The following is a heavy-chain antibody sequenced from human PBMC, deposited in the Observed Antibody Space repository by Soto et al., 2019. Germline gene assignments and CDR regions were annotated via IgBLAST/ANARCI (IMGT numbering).Heavy chain of an antibody. V-gene: IGHV4-4*02. Sequence: SETLSLTCAVSGGSISSSNWWSWVRQPPGKGLEWIGEIYHSGSTNYNPSLKSRVTISVDKSKNQFSLKLSSVTAADTAVYYCARSGYSSSWYFGSKNYYYGMDVWGPGTTVTVSS. J-gene: IGHJ6*02. CDR2: IYHSGST. CDR3: ARSGYSSSWYFGSKNYYYGMDV. CDR1: GGSISSSNW. D-gene: IGHD6-13*01.